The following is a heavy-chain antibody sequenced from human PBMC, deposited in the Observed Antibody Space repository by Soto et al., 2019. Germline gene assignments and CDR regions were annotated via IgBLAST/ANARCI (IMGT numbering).Heavy chain of an antibody. CDR1: GGSISSGGYS. CDR3: ARGPHLLW. CDR2: IYHSGST. V-gene: IGHV4-30-2*01. J-gene: IGHJ4*02. D-gene: IGHD2-21*01. Sequence: PSETLSLTCAVSGGSISSGGYSWSWIRQPPGKGLECIGYIYHSGSTYYNPSLKSRVTISVDRSKNQFSLKLSSVTAADTAVYYCARGPHLLWWSQGTLVTVSS.